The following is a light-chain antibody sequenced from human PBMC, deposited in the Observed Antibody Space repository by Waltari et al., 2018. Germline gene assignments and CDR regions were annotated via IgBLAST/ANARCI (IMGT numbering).Light chain of an antibody. CDR3: AAWDDSLGGPV. J-gene: IGLJ2*01. Sequence: QSLLTQPPSASGTPGQRVTISCSGGISNIGSNTINWYRQFPGTAPKVLVYSNDRRPSGVPERFSGSKSGTSASLAISGLQSEDEAEYYCAAWDDSLGGPVFGGGTKLTVL. CDR1: ISNIGSNT. V-gene: IGLV1-44*01. CDR2: SND.